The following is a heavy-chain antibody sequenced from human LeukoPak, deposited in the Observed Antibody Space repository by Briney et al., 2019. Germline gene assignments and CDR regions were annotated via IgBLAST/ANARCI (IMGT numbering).Heavy chain of an antibody. CDR1: GCTISSNSFY. D-gene: IGHD2-2*01. CDR3: ASPQGFQLLDFEY. Sequence: NPSETLSLTCTVSGCTISSNSFYWGWIRQPPGKGLEWIGSIYYSGSTYYNPSLKSRVTISVDTAKNQFSLKLSAVTAADRSVYYCASPQGFQLLDFEYWGQGTLVTVSS. CDR2: IYYSGST. J-gene: IGHJ4*02. V-gene: IGHV4-39*01.